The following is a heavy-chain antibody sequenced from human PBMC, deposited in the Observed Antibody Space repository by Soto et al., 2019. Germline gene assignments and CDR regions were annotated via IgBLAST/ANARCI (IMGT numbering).Heavy chain of an antibody. J-gene: IGHJ4*02. CDR2: TYCRSKWKN. D-gene: IGHD6-13*01. V-gene: IGHV6-1*01. Sequence: QTPCLTCVFSWDIVSTNKAAWNWGRQSPARGVEWLGRTYCRSKWKNDYAVSVNSRITITPDTSKNQLSLQLNYVTPEDTAVYYCVRGVDSSFDYWGQGTLVTVSS. CDR3: VRGVDSSFDY. CDR1: WDIVSTNKAA.